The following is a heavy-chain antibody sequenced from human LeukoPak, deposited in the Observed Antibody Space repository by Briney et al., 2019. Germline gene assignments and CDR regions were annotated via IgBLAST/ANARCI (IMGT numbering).Heavy chain of an antibody. CDR2: INPNSGGT. J-gene: IGHJ4*02. D-gene: IGHD1-14*01. Sequence: ASVKVSCKASGYTFTGYYMHWVRQAPGQGLEWMGWINPNSGGTNHAQKFQGRVTMTRDTSTSTAYMELSRLRSDDTAVYYCARPDRLDRNFDYWGQGTLVTVSS. CDR3: ARPDRLDRNFDY. V-gene: IGHV1-2*02. CDR1: GYTFTGYY.